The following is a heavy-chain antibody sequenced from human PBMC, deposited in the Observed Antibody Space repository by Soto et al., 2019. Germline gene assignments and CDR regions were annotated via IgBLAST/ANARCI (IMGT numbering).Heavy chain of an antibody. Sequence: GGSLRLSGVASGFTFSTYEMSWVRQAPGEGLGWVSALTPSGGETYYADSVKGRFTISRDNSMNALYLQMSSLRIEDTAVYYCAHPRGYGVFDAYDIWGQGTMVAVSS. D-gene: IGHD4-17*01. J-gene: IGHJ3*02. CDR1: GFTFSTYE. CDR3: AHPRGYGVFDAYDI. CDR2: LTPSGGET. V-gene: IGHV3-23*01.